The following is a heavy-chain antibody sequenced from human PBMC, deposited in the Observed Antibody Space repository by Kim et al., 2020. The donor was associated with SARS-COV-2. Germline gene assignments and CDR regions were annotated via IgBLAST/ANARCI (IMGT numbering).Heavy chain of an antibody. D-gene: IGHD3-9*01. Sequence: ASVKVSCKASGYTFTSYAMNWVRQAPGQGLEWMGWINTNTGNPTYAQGFTGRFVFSLDTSVSTAYLQISSLKAEDTAVYYCARDQTGYYFDPLYYGMDVWGQGTTVTVSS. V-gene: IGHV7-4-1*02. J-gene: IGHJ6*02. CDR1: GYTFTSYA. CDR3: ARDQTGYYFDPLYYGMDV. CDR2: INTNTGNP.